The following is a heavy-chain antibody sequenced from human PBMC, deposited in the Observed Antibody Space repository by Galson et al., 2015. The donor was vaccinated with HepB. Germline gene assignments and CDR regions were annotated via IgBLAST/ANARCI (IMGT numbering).Heavy chain of an antibody. Sequence: SLRLSCAASGFTFSDYYMSWIRQAPGKGPEWVSYISSSSSYTNYADSVKGRFTISRDNAKNSLYLQMNSLRAEDTAVYYCARITYCSGGSCNYYYYGMDVWGQGTTVTVSS. J-gene: IGHJ6*02. CDR1: GFTFSDYY. CDR2: ISSSSSYT. V-gene: IGHV3-11*06. D-gene: IGHD2-15*01. CDR3: ARITYCSGGSCNYYYYGMDV.